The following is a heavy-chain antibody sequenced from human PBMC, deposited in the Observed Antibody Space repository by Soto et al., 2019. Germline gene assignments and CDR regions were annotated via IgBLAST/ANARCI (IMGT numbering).Heavy chain of an antibody. CDR3: AKAGLTMVRGVFGPRAPDYYFDY. CDR2: ISYDGSSK. V-gene: IGHV3-30*18. D-gene: IGHD3-10*01. Sequence: QVQLVESGGGVVQPGRSLRLSCAASRFTFSTSGMHWVRQAPGKGLEWVAVISYDGSSKYYADSVKGRFTISRDNSKNTLYLQMNSLRAEDTAVYYCAKAGLTMVRGVFGPRAPDYYFDYWGQGTLVTVSS. J-gene: IGHJ4*02. CDR1: RFTFSTSG.